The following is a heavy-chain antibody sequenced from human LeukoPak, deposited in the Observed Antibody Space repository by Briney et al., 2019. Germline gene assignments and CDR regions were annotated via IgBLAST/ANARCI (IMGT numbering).Heavy chain of an antibody. CDR3: ARAGSWSSRPYFDY. D-gene: IGHD1-26*01. CDR2: VSGSGGST. Sequence: GGSLRLSCAASGFSFSSYVMSWVRQAPGKGLEWVSAVSGSGGSTYSADSVKGRFTISRDNSKNMVYLQTSSLRAEDTAVYYCARAGSWSSRPYFDYWGQGIPVSVSS. CDR1: GFSFSSYV. J-gene: IGHJ4*02. V-gene: IGHV3-23*01.